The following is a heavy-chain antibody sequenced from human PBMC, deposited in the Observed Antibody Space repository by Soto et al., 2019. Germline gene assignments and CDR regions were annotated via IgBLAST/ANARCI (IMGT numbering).Heavy chain of an antibody. CDR2: IYHSGST. CDR3: YGSGSYRGRFDY. Sequence: KPSETLSLTCAVSGYSISSGYYWGWIRQPPGKGLEWIGSIYHSGSTYYNPSLKSRVTISVDTSKNQFSLKLSSVTAADTAVYYCYGSGSYRGRFDYWGQGTLVTVSS. D-gene: IGHD3-10*01. V-gene: IGHV4-38-2*01. CDR1: GYSISSGYY. J-gene: IGHJ4*02.